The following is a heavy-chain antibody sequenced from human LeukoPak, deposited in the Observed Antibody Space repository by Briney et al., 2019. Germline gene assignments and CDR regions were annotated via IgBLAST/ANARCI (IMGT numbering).Heavy chain of an antibody. D-gene: IGHD6-19*01. V-gene: IGHV3-30*18. J-gene: IGHJ4*02. CDR1: GFTFSSYG. CDR2: ISYDGSNK. CDR3: ANLAVAASPGIVADYDY. Sequence: PGRSLRLSCAASGFTFSSYGMHWVRQAPGKGLEWVAVISYDGSNKYYADSVKGRFTISRDNSKNTLYLQMNSLRAEDTAVYYCANLAVAASPGIVADYDYWGQGTLVTVSS.